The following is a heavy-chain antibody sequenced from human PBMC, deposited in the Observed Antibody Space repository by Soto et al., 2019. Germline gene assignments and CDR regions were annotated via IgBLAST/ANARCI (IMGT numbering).Heavy chain of an antibody. CDR3: ARDIVVVTANYYYYGMDV. J-gene: IGHJ6*02. D-gene: IGHD2-21*02. CDR1: GFTFSGYS. CDR2: ISTRSSSI. Sequence: GGSLRLSCAASGFTFSGYSMNWVRQAPGKGLEWVSFISTRSSSIYYADSVKGRFTISRDDAKNSLFLQMNSLRDEDTAVYYCARDIVVVTANYYYYGMDVWGQGTTVTVSS. V-gene: IGHV3-48*02.